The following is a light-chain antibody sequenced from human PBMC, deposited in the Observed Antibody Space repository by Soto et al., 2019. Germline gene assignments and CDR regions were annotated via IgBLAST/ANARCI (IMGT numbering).Light chain of an antibody. CDR1: QSLSSSY. V-gene: IGKV3-20*01. Sequence: EIVMTQFPATLSVSPGERATLSCRASQSLSSSYLAWYQQKPGQAPRLLIYGASSRATGIPDRFSGSGSGTDFTLTISRLEPEDFAVYYCQQFATSPLTFGGGTKVDIK. J-gene: IGKJ4*01. CDR2: GAS. CDR3: QQFATSPLT.